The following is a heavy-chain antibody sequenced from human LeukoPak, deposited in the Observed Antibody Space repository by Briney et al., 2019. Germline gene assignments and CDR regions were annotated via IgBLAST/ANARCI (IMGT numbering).Heavy chain of an antibody. CDR3: AREFRTDYDILTGPRSRWFDP. D-gene: IGHD3-9*01. J-gene: IGHJ5*02. CDR2: ISGSGRTM. CDR1: GFTFSSYA. Sequence: GGSLRLSCAASGFTFSSYAMSWVRQAPGKGLEWLSYISGSGRTMYYADSVKGRFTISRDNASNSLYLQMNSLRAEDTAVYYCAREFRTDYDILTGPRSRWFDPWGQGTLVTVSS. V-gene: IGHV3-48*03.